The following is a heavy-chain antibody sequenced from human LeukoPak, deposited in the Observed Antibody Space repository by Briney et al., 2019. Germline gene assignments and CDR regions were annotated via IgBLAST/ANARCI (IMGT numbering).Heavy chain of an antibody. CDR1: GFSLSTSGVG. V-gene: IGHV2-5*05. CDR3: AHAYCSGGSCYPGFDY. J-gene: IGHJ4*02. Sequence: SGPTLVNPTQTLTLTCTFSGFSLSTSGVGVGWIRQPPGKALEWLALIYWDDDKRYGPSLESRLTITKDTSKNQVVLTMTNMDPVDTATYYCAHAYCSGGSCYPGFDYWGQGTLVTVSS. CDR2: IYWDDDK. D-gene: IGHD2-15*01.